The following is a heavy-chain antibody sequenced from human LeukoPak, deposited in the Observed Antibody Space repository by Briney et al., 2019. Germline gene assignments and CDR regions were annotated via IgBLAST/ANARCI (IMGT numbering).Heavy chain of an antibody. Sequence: GGSLRLSCAASGFTFSSYGMNWVRQAQGKGLEWVSYISSSSSTIYYADSVKGRFTISRDNAKNSLYLQMNSLRAEDTAVYYCARYYDSSGYYYFDYWGQGTLVTVSS. V-gene: IGHV3-48*01. J-gene: IGHJ4*02. D-gene: IGHD3-22*01. CDR3: ARYYDSSGYYYFDY. CDR1: GFTFSSYG. CDR2: ISSSSSTI.